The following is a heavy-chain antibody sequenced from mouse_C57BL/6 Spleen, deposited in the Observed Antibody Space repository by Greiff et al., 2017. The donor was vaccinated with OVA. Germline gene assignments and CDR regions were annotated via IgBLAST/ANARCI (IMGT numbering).Heavy chain of an antibody. J-gene: IGHJ2*01. D-gene: IGHD1-1*01. CDR1: GFNIKDDY. Sequence: VQLKQSGAELVRPGASVKLSCTASGFNIKDDYMHWVKQRPEQGLEWIGWIDPENGDTEYASKFQGKATITADTSSNTAYLQLSSLTSEDTAVYYCTTSITTGYYFDYWGQGTTLTVSS. CDR3: TTSITTGYYFDY. CDR2: IDPENGDT. V-gene: IGHV14-4*01.